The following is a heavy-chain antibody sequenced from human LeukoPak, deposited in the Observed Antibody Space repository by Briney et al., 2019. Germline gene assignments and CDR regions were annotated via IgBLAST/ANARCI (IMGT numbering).Heavy chain of an antibody. CDR2: IQYDGSNE. Sequence: GGSLRLSCAASGFTFSNYGIHWVRQAPGKGLEWVTFIQYDGSNENYADSVKGRFTVSRDNSKNMLYLQMNSLRVEDTAVYYCAKDPQRILYYFENWGQGILVTVSS. V-gene: IGHV3-30*02. CDR1: GFTFSNYG. J-gene: IGHJ4*02. CDR3: AKDPQRILYYFEN. D-gene: IGHD2-15*01.